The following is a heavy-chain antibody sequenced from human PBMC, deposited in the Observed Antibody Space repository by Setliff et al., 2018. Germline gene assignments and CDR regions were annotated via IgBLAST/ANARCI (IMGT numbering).Heavy chain of an antibody. D-gene: IGHD5-18*01. CDR3: ARTQTIDTIYDAFDI. V-gene: IGHV4-34*01. Sequence: SETLSLTCAVYGASFSDTYWSWIRQPPGKGLEWIGDINYLGNTNYNPSLKTRVTISVDTSKNQFSLNLVSLTAADTAVYYCARTQTIDTIYDAFDIWGRGTMVTVSS. CDR2: INYLGNT. CDR1: GASFSDTY. J-gene: IGHJ3*02.